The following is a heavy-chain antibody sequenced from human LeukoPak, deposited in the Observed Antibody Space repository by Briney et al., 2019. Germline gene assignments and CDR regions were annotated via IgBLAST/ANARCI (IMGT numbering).Heavy chain of an antibody. J-gene: IGHJ3*02. CDR1: GFTFSSYS. CDR2: ISSSSSYI. Sequence: GGSLRLSCAASGFTFSSYSMNWVRQAPGKGLKWFSSISSSSSYIYYADSVKGRFTISRDNAKNSMYLQMNSLRAEDTAVYYCARDPGGSPHDAFDIWGQGTMVTVSS. D-gene: IGHD1-26*01. V-gene: IGHV3-21*01. CDR3: ARDPGGSPHDAFDI.